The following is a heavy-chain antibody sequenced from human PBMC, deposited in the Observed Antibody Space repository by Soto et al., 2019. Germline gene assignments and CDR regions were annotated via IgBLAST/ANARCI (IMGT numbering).Heavy chain of an antibody. D-gene: IGHD3-22*01. CDR2: IWYDGSNK. CDR3: ARDVMTSNYYFDY. Sequence: GGSLRLSCAASGFTFSSYGMHWVRQAPGKGLEWVAVIWYDGSNKYYADSVKGRFTISRDNSKNTLYLQMNSLRAEDTAVYYCARDVMTSNYYFDYWGQGTLVTVSS. CDR1: GFTFSSYG. V-gene: IGHV3-33*01. J-gene: IGHJ4*02.